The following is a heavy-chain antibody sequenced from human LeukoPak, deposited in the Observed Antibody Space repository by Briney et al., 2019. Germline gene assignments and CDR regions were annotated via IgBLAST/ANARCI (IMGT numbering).Heavy chain of an antibody. CDR2: IYYSGST. D-gene: IGHD3-22*01. J-gene: IGHJ5*02. CDR3: ARLKGYYDTLGWFDP. Sequence: SSETLSLTCTVSGGSISSYYWSWTRQPPGKGLEWIGYIYYSGSTNHNPSLKSRVTISVDTSKNQFSLKLSSVTAADTAVYYCARLKGYYDTLGWFDPWGQGTLVTVSS. V-gene: IGHV4-59*08. CDR1: GGSISSYY.